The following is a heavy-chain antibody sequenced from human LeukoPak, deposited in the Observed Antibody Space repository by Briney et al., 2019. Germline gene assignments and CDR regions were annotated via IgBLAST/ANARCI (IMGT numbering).Heavy chain of an antibody. CDR2: IDHSGST. CDR1: GGSFSGYY. V-gene: IGHV4-34*01. Sequence: SETLSLTCAVYGGSFSGYYWSWIRHPPGRGLEWIAEIDHSGSTHYNPSLKSRVIISVDMSQHQVSLRLNSLTAADTAVYYCARGYTYYGSGTPPGDVWGNGTSGIVSS. J-gene: IGHJ6*04. CDR3: ARGYTYYGSGTPPGDV. D-gene: IGHD3-10*01.